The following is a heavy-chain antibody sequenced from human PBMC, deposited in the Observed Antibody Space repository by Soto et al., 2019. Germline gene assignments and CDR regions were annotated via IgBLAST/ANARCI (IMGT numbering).Heavy chain of an antibody. Sequence: ASVKVSCKASGYTFTSYDINWVRQATGQGLEWMGWMNPNSGNTGYAQKFQGRVTMTRNTSISTAYMELSSLRSEDTAVYYCARVFTMVRGAVGYWGQGTLATVSS. CDR3: ARVFTMVRGAVGY. J-gene: IGHJ4*02. D-gene: IGHD3-10*01. CDR2: MNPNSGNT. V-gene: IGHV1-8*01. CDR1: GYTFTSYD.